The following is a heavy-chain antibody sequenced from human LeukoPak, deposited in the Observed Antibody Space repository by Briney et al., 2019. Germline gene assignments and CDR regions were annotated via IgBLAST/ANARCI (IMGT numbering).Heavy chain of an antibody. Sequence: GGSLRLSCAASGFTFSNYWMSWVRQAPGKGLEWVANIKQDGSEKYYVNSVKGRFTISRDNAKNSLYLQMNSLRAEDTAIYYCARARDYGDYPPDYWGQGTLVTVSS. J-gene: IGHJ4*02. CDR3: ARARDYGDYPPDY. D-gene: IGHD4-17*01. CDR2: IKQDGSEK. V-gene: IGHV3-7*01. CDR1: GFTFSNYW.